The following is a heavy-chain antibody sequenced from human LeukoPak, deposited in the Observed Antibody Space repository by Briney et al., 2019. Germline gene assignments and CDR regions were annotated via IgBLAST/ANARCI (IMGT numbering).Heavy chain of an antibody. V-gene: IGHV3-23*01. CDR1: GFTFSSYA. J-gene: IGHJ4*02. D-gene: IGHD3-22*01. CDR2: ISGSGGST. Sequence: PGASLRLSCAASGFTFSSYAMSWVRQAPGKGLEWVSAISGSGGSTYHADSVKGRFTISRDNSKNTLYLQMNSLRAEDTAVYYCAKDLVSYYDSSGYYLFDYWGEGTLVTVSS. CDR3: AKDLVSYYDSSGYYLFDY.